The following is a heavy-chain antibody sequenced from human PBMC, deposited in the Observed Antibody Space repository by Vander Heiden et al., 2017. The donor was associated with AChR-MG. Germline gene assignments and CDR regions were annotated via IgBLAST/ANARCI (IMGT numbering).Heavy chain of an antibody. CDR1: GGTFSSYA. CDR3: ARDRYCSSTSCYISYYYGMDV. V-gene: IGHV1-69*06. Sequence: QVQLVQSGAEVKKPGSSVKVSCKASGGTFSSYAISWVRQDPGQGLEWMGGIIPIFGTANYAQKFQGRVTITAEKSTSTAYMELSSLRSEDTAVYYCARDRYCSSTSCYISYYYGMDVWGQGTTVTVSS. D-gene: IGHD2-2*02. J-gene: IGHJ6*02. CDR2: IIPIFGTA.